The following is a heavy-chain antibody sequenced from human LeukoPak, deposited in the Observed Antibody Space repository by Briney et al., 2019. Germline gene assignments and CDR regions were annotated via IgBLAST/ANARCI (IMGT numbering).Heavy chain of an antibody. CDR2: IWYDGSNK. D-gene: IGHD1-26*01. Sequence: PGRSLRLSCAASGFTFSSYVMHWVRQAPGKGLEWVAVIWYDGSNKYYADSVKGRFTISRDNSKNTLYLQMNSLRAEDTAVYYCARFRGSYLDYWGQGTLVTVSS. CDR1: GFTFSSYV. J-gene: IGHJ4*02. V-gene: IGHV3-33*01. CDR3: ARFRGSYLDY.